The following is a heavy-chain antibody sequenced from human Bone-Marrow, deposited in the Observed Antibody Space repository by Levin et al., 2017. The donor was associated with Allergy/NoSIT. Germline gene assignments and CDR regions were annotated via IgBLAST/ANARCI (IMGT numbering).Heavy chain of an antibody. J-gene: IGHJ4*02. CDR2: IYWDDDK. Sequence: SGPTLVKPPQTLTLTCTFSGFSLSTTGVGVGWIRQPPGEALEWLTLIYWDDDKRYSPSLKSRLTITKDASKNQVVLTMTNMNPVDTATYYCAAQLSGYNHYWGQGTLVTVSS. V-gene: IGHV2-5*02. D-gene: IGHD6-25*01. CDR3: AAQLSGYNHY. CDR1: GFSLSTTGVG.